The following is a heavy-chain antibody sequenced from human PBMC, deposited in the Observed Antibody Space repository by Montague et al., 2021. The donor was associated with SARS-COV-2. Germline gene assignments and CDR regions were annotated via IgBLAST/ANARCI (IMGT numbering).Heavy chain of an antibody. D-gene: IGHD3-10*01. CDR3: ARRPGTFGAAFDI. CDR1: GDSMSGYY. V-gene: IGHV4-59*01. J-gene: IGHJ3*02. CDR2: IYYGGSS. Sequence: SETLSLTCNVSGDSMSGYYWTWIRQIPGKGLEWICYIYYGGSSNYNPSLKSRVTISVGSAKNQFSLKLTSVTAADTAVYYCARRPGTFGAAFDIWGLGTMVTVSS.